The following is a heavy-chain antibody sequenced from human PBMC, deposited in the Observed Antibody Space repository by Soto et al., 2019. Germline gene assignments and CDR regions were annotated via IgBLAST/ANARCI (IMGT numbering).Heavy chain of an antibody. V-gene: IGHV1-18*01. Sequence: QVQLVQSGAEVKKPGASVKVSCKASGYTFTSYGISWVRQAPGQGLEWMGWISAYNGNTNYAQKLQGRATMTTDTSTSTAYMELRSLRSDDTAVYYCARDPATTYYYYYGMDVWGQGTTVTVSS. J-gene: IGHJ6*02. CDR2: ISAYNGNT. CDR1: GYTFTSYG. CDR3: ARDPATTYYYYYGMDV. D-gene: IGHD1-26*01.